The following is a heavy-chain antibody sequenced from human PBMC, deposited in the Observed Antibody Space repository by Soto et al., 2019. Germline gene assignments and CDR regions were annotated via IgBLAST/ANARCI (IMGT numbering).Heavy chain of an antibody. D-gene: IGHD6-13*01. CDR3: ARQQLLPFYYALDV. J-gene: IGHJ6*02. V-gene: IGHV4-59*01. CDR1: GGSISGYY. CDR2: IYYRGST. Sequence: PSETLSLTSSFSGGSISGYYWSWIRQPPGKGLEYIGYIYYRGSTNYNPSLESRVTMSVDTSRNQFSLKVNSVTAADTAVYYCARQQLLPFYYALDVWGQGTTVTVS.